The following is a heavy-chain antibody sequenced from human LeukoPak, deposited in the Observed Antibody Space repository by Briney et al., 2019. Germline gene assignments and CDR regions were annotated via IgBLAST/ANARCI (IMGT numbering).Heavy chain of an antibody. Sequence: SETLSLTCAVYGGSFSGYYWSWIRQPPGKGLEWIGEINHSGSTNYNPSLKSRVTISVDTSKNQFSLKLSSVTAADTAVYYCAGAVTVTKPFAYWGQGTLVTVSS. CDR2: INHSGST. D-gene: IGHD4-17*01. CDR3: AGAVTVTKPFAY. J-gene: IGHJ4*02. V-gene: IGHV4-34*01. CDR1: GGSFSGYY.